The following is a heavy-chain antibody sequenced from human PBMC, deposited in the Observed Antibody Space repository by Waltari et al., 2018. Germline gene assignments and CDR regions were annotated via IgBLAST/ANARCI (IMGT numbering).Heavy chain of an antibody. CDR2: IRNKANLSST. D-gene: IGHD1-26*01. CDR1: GFPFSDHY. CDR3: VRIRLGPTTRIFDS. V-gene: IGHV3-72*01. J-gene: IGHJ4*02. Sequence: EVQLVESGGGLVQPGGSLRLSCAASGFPFSDHYMDWVRQAPGKVMEWVARIRNKANLSSTEYVPSVKGRFTISRDDSKSSLYLQMNSLKSEDTAVYYCVRIRLGPTTRIFDSWGQGTLVTVSS.